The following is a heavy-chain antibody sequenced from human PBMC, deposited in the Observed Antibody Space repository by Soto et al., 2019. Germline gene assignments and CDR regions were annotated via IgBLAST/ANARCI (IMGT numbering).Heavy chain of an antibody. V-gene: IGHV1-2*04. D-gene: IGHD6-6*01. CDR3: AREAHIAARLYYYYGMDV. Sequence: QVQLVQSGAEVKKPGASVKVSCKASGYTFTGYYMHWVRQAPGQGLEWMGWINPNSGGTNYAQKFQGWVTMTRDTSISTAYMELSRLRSDDTAVYYCAREAHIAARLYYYYGMDVWGQGTTVTVSS. J-gene: IGHJ6*02. CDR1: GYTFTGYY. CDR2: INPNSGGT.